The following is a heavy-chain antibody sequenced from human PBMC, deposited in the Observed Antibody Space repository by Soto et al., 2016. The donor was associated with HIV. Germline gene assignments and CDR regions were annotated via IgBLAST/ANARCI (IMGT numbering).Heavy chain of an antibody. Sequence: VESGGGIIPPGGSLKLSCKASGLKFSSYWTSWVRQAPQKGLVWVSQISGDGTSLHYADSVKGRFIISRDNAKKTVYLQMNSLTVDDTATYYCVRGVKDESNSAGLFNYWGQGTLVIVSS. CDR2: ISGDGTSL. D-gene: IGHD1-1*01. CDR1: GLKFSSYW. V-gene: IGHV3-74*01. CDR3: VRGVKDESNSAGLFNY. J-gene: IGHJ1*01.